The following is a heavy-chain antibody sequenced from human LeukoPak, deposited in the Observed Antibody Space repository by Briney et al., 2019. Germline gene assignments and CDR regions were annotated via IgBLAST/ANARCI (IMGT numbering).Heavy chain of an antibody. D-gene: IGHD2-15*01. CDR3: ARSKRSSPFDY. CDR1: GYTFTGYY. J-gene: IGHJ4*02. V-gene: IGHV1-2*02. CDR2: INPNSGGT. Sequence: ASVKVSCKASGYTFTGYYMHWVRQAPGQGLEWMGWINPNSGGTNYAQKFQGRVTMTRDTSISTVYMELSSLRSEDTAVYYCARSKRSSPFDYWGQGTLVTVSS.